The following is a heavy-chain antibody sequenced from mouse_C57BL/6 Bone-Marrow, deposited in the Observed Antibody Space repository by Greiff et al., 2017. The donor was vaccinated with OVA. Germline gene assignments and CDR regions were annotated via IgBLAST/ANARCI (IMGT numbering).Heavy chain of an antibody. CDR1: GFTFSDYG. CDR2: ISSGSSTI. V-gene: IGHV5-17*01. CDR3: ARFGRPTWYSDV. D-gene: IGHD3-1*01. Sequence: EVMLVESGGGLVKPGGSLKLSCAASGFTFSDYGMHWVRQAPEKGLEWVAYISSGSSTIYYADTVKGRFTISRDNAKNTLFLQMTSLRSEDTAMYDCARFGRPTWYSDVWGTGTTVTVSS. J-gene: IGHJ1*03.